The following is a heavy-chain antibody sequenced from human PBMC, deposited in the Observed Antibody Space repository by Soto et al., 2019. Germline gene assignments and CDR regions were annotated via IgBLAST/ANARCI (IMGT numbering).Heavy chain of an antibody. CDR3: WGRGSPDY. CDR2: ISGSGGST. Sequence: EVQLLESGGGLVQPGGSLRLSCAASGFTFSSYAMSWVRKAPGKGLEGVSAISGSGGSTYYADSVKGRFTISRDNSKNTLYLQRNSLRAEDTAVYYCWGRGSPDYWGQGTLVTVSS. D-gene: IGHD1-26*01. V-gene: IGHV3-23*01. CDR1: GFTFSSYA. J-gene: IGHJ4*02.